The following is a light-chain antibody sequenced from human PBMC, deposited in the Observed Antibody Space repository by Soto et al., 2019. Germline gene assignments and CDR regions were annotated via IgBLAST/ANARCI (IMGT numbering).Light chain of an antibody. V-gene: IGLV1-51*01. CDR3: GTWDSGLSDVV. CDR2: DNN. CDR1: SSNIGNNY. Sequence: QSVLTQPPSVSAAPGQMVTISCSGSSSNIGNNYVSWYQQLPGTAPKLLIYDNNKRPSGILDRFSGSKSGTSATLGITGLQTGDEDDYYCGTWDSGLSDVVFGGGTKLTVL. J-gene: IGLJ2*01.